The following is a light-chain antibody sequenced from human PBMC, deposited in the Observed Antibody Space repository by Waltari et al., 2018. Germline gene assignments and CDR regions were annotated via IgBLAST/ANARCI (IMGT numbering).Light chain of an antibody. Sequence: EIVLTQSPGTLSLSPGERATLSCRASQSVSRTLAWYQQKPGQAPRLLIYDASTRAIGIPDRFSGSGFGTDFSLTISRLEPEDFAVYYCQKYGTLPATFGQGTTVEIK. CDR1: QSVSRT. CDR2: DAS. CDR3: QKYGTLPAT. V-gene: IGKV3-20*01. J-gene: IGKJ1*01.